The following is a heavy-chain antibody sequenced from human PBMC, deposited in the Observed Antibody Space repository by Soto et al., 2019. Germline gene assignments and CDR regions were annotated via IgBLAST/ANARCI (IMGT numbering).Heavy chain of an antibody. D-gene: IGHD6-19*01. CDR2: IKGDGSEK. V-gene: IGHV3-7*05. Sequence: EVQLVESGGGLVQPGGSLRLSCVASGFTLSSYWMSWVRQAPGKGPEWVANIKGDGSEKYYAVSVKGRFTISRDNAKNSLLLEMHSLRAEDTALYYCARCVGAVAGSNLGQGTLVTVSS. CDR3: ARCVGAVAGSN. CDR1: GFTLSSYW. J-gene: IGHJ1*01.